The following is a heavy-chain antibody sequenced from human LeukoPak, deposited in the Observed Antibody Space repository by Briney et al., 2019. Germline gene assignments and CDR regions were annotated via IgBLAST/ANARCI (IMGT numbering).Heavy chain of an antibody. CDR3: AKDEGVANRWFDP. V-gene: IGHV1-69*13. Sequence: APVKVSCKASGGTFISYAISWVRQAPGQGLEWMGGIIPIFGTANYAQKFQGRVTITADESTTTAYMELTGLRSEDTAVYYCAKDEGVANRWFDPWGQGTLVTVSS. J-gene: IGHJ5*02. D-gene: IGHD5-12*01. CDR2: IIPIFGTA. CDR1: GGTFISYA.